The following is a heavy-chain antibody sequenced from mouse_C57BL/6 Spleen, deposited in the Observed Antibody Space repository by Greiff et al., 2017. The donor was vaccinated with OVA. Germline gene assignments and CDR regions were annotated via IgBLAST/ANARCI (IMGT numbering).Heavy chain of an antibody. CDR2: ISSGGSYT. CDR3: ASYDYDAGFDY. V-gene: IGHV5-6*01. CDR1: GFTFSSYG. D-gene: IGHD2-4*01. J-gene: IGHJ2*01. Sequence: EVQVVESGGDLVKPGGSLKLSCAASGFTFSSYGMSWVRQTPDKRLEWVATISSGGSYTYYPDSVKGRFTISRDNAKNTLYLQMSSLKSEDTAMYYCASYDYDAGFDYWGQGTTLTVSS.